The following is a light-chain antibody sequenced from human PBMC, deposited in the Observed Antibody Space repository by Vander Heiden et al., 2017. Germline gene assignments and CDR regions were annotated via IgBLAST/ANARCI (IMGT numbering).Light chain of an antibody. CDR1: SSDIGSYNR. J-gene: IGLJ2*01. CDR3: NSYTTNNTLV. Sequence: QSALTRPPSVSGSPGQSVTISCTGTSSDIGSYNRVSWYQQAPGTAPNLIIYEVTNRPSGVPSRFSASKSGNTASLTISGPQADDEADYYCNSYTTNNTLVFGGGTKLTVL. CDR2: EVT. V-gene: IGLV2-18*02.